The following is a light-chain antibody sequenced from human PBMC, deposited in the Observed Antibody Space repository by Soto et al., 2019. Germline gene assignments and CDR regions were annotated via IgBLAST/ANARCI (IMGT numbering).Light chain of an antibody. CDR3: CSYAGSNNYV. V-gene: IGLV2-8*01. J-gene: IGLJ1*01. Sequence: QSALTQPPSASGSPGQSVTISCTGTSSDVGGYKYVSWFQQHPGKAPKLMICEVSKRPSGVPDRFSGSRSGNTASLTVSGLRAEDEADYYCCSYAGSNNYVFGTGTKLTVL. CDR2: EVS. CDR1: SSDVGGYKY.